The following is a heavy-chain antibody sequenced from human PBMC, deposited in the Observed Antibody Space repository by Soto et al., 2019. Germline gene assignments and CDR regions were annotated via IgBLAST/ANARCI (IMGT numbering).Heavy chain of an antibody. Sequence: EMQLVESGGGLVQPGGSLRLSCTASGFDFSTYSMDWFRQAPGKGLEWVSYIEYRSTIMHYADSVKGRFSISRDNAKKSLYLQMNSLRTEDTAIYYCARHTEVPWEGDYYYYYMDVWGKGATVTVSS. V-gene: IGHV3-48*01. CDR1: GFDFSTYS. CDR3: ARHTEVPWEGDYYYYYMDV. J-gene: IGHJ6*03. CDR2: IEYRSTIM. D-gene: IGHD1-26*01.